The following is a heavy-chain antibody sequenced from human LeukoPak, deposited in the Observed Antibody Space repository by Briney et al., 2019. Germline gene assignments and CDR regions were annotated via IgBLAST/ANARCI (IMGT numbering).Heavy chain of an antibody. CDR3: ARGGYSRGQGSPFDY. D-gene: IGHD6-19*01. CDR1: GYTFTNYP. CDR2: INTNTGNP. Sequence: GASVKVSCKASGYTFTNYPMIWVRQAPGQGLECMGWINTNTGNPTYAQGFTGRFLFSLDTSVGTTYLQIISLKTEDTAVYYCARGGYSRGQGSPFDYWGQGTLVTVSS. V-gene: IGHV7-4-1*02. J-gene: IGHJ4*02.